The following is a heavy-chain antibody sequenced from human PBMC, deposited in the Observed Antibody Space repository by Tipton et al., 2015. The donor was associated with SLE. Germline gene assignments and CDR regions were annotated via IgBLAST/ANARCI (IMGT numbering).Heavy chain of an antibody. CDR1: GGSFSDYY. CDR2: INHSGST. CDR3: ASGNPVMPL. J-gene: IGHJ4*02. V-gene: IGHV4-34*01. Sequence: TLSLTCAVYGGSFSDYYWSWIRQPPGKGLEWIGEINHSGSTNDNPSLRSRVTMSVDTSKNQFSLKLTSVTAADTAVYYCASGNPVMPLWGQGTLVTVSS. D-gene: IGHD2-2*01.